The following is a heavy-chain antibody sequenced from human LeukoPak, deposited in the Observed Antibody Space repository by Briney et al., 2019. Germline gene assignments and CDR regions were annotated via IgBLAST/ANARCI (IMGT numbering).Heavy chain of an antibody. Sequence: GASVKVSCKASGYTFSSYGISWVRQAPGQGLEWVGWISAYNGNANYAQKLQGRVTMTTDTSTSTVYMELRSLRSEDTAVYYCARRKKSEHYYDSSGDAFDIWGQGTMVTVSS. J-gene: IGHJ3*02. CDR3: ARRKKSEHYYDSSGDAFDI. CDR1: GYTFSSYG. V-gene: IGHV1-18*01. D-gene: IGHD3-22*01. CDR2: ISAYNGNA.